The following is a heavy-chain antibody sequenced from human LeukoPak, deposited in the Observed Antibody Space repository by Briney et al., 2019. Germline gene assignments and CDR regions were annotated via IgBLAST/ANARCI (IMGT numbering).Heavy chain of an antibody. J-gene: IGHJ4*02. CDR3: ASGYSYGRIDY. Sequence: GGSLRLSCAASGFTFSDYYMSWIRQAPGKGLEWVSYISSSGSTIYYADSVKGRFTISGDNAKNSLYLQMNSLRAEDTAVYYCASGYSYGRIDYWGQGTLVTVSS. D-gene: IGHD5-18*01. CDR1: GFTFSDYY. CDR2: ISSSGSTI. V-gene: IGHV3-11*01.